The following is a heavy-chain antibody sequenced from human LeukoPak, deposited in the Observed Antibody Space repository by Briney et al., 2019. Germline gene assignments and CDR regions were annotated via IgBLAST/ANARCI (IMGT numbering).Heavy chain of an antibody. CDR2: INSDGSST. CDR3: ARVEMATILGIDY. D-gene: IGHD5-24*01. Sequence: GGSLRLSCAASGFTFDDYGMSWVRQAPGKGLVWVSRINSDGSSTSYADSVKGRFTISRDNAKNTLYLQMNSLRAEDTAVYYCARVEMATILGIDYWGQGTLVTVSS. J-gene: IGHJ4*02. V-gene: IGHV3-74*01. CDR1: GFTFDDYG.